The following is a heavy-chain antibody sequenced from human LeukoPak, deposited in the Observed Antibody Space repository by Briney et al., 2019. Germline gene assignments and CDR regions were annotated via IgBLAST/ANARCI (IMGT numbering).Heavy chain of an antibody. CDR3: ARRPTWPDAFDI. D-gene: IGHD5-24*01. V-gene: IGHV5-51*01. Sequence: HGESPKTPRYGPGYSLTRPWIGRVPPLPGKGPECMGIIYPGDSDTRYSPSFQGQVTISADKSISTAYLQWSSLKASDTAMYYCARRPTWPDAFDIWGQGTMVTVSS. CDR2: IYPGDSDT. J-gene: IGHJ3*02. CDR1: GYSLTRPW.